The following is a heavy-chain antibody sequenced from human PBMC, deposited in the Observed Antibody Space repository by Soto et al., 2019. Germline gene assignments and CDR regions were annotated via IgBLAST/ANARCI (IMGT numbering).Heavy chain of an antibody. CDR2: MNPNSGNT. CDR3: ARARPYITIFGLFDP. D-gene: IGHD3-3*01. V-gene: IGHV1-8*01. CDR1: VYRNTRYH. Sequence: NLYRKASVYRNTRYHVDWLSLDTGQGLEWMGWMNPNSGNTGYAQKFQGRVTMTRNTSISTAYMELSSLRSEDTAVYYCARARPYITIFGLFDPWGQGTLVTVSS. J-gene: IGHJ5*02.